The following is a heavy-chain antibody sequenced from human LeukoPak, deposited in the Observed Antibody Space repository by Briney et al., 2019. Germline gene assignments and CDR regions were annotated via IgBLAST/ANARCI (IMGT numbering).Heavy chain of an antibody. CDR3: ARVRRTGGAFDI. Sequence: SETLSLTCTVSGGSISSLYWSWIRQPPGKGLEWIGEINHSGSTNYNPSLKSRVTISVDTSKNQFSLKLSSVTAADTAVYYCARVRRTGGAFDIWGQGTMVTVSS. CDR2: INHSGST. CDR1: GGSISSLY. J-gene: IGHJ3*02. V-gene: IGHV4-34*01. D-gene: IGHD1-14*01.